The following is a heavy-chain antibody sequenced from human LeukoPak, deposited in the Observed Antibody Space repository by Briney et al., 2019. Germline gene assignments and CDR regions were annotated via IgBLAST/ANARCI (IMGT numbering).Heavy chain of an antibody. CDR2: IYSGGST. J-gene: IGHJ6*02. Sequence: GGSLRLSCAASGFTVSSNYMSWVRQAPGKGLEWVSVIYSGGSTYYADSVKGRFTISGHNSKNTLYLQMNSLRAEDTAVYYCARLEGSYYYYYGMDVWGQGTTVTVSS. D-gene: IGHD1-1*01. CDR3: ARLEGSYYYYYGMDV. V-gene: IGHV3-53*04. CDR1: GFTVSSNY.